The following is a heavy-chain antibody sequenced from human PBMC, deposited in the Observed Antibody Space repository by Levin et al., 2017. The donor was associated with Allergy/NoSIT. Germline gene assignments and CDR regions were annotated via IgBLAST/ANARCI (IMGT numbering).Heavy chain of an antibody. V-gene: IGHV3-11*01. CDR1: GFTFSDYY. CDR3: AREDQGGYYGMDV. CDR2: ISSSGSTI. J-gene: IGHJ6*02. Sequence: GESLKISCAASGFTFSDYYMSWIRQAPGKGLEWVSYISSSGSTIYYADSVKGRFTISRDNAKNSLYLQMNSLRAEDTAVYYCAREDQGGYYGMDVWGQGTTVTVSS.